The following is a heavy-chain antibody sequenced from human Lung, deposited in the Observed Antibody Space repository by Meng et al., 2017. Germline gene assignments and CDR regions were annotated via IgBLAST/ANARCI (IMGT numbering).Heavy chain of an antibody. CDR1: GGSINSDEYY. CDR2: SYYSGST. Sequence: QVQLQESGPGLVKPSQTLSLTCTVSGGSINSDEYYWSWIRQHPWKGLVWIGFSYYSGSTYYNPSLKSRVSISVDTSKNQFSLKLTVVTAADTAVYYCARGDYDGLAYWGQGTLVTVSS. V-gene: IGHV4-31*03. J-gene: IGHJ4*02. D-gene: IGHD4-17*01. CDR3: ARGDYDGLAY.